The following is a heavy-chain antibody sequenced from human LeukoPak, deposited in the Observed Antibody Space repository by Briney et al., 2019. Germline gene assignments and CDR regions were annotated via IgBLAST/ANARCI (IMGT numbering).Heavy chain of an antibody. CDR2: IYYSGST. CDR1: GGSISSYY. Sequence: PSETLSLTCTVSGGSISSYYWSWIRQPPGKGLEWIGYIYYSGSTNYNPSLKSRVTISVDTSKNQFSLKLSSVTAADTAVYYCAREPRYYDILTGYYPDAFDIWGQGTMVTVSS. V-gene: IGHV4-59*01. D-gene: IGHD3-9*01. J-gene: IGHJ3*02. CDR3: AREPRYYDILTGYYPDAFDI.